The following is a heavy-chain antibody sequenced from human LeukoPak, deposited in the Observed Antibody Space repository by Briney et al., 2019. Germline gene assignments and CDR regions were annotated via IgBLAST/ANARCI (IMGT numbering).Heavy chain of an antibody. D-gene: IGHD3-10*01. CDR1: GGSISSYY. CDR2: IYTSGST. V-gene: IGHV4-4*07. Sequence: SETQSLTCTVSGGSISSYYWSWIRQPAGKGLEWVGRIYTSGSTNYNPSLKSRVTMSVDTSKNQFSLKLSSVTAADTAVYYCARSMVRGAMVWFDPWGQGTLVTVSS. J-gene: IGHJ5*02. CDR3: ARSMVRGAMVWFDP.